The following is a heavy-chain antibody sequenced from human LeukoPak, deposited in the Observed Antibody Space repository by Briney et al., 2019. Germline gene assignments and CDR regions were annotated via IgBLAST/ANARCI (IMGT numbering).Heavy chain of an antibody. CDR2: IKEDGSKK. J-gene: IGHJ3*02. Sequence: PGGSLRLSCAASGFTFSTYWMTWVRQAPGKGLEWVANIKEDGSKKNYVDSVKGRFTISRDNAKNSLYLQMNSPRAEDTAVYYCARDLNPRLSGNDYDAFDIWGQGTLVTVSS. D-gene: IGHD2-15*01. CDR1: GFTFSTYW. CDR3: ARDLNPRLSGNDYDAFDI. V-gene: IGHV3-7*01.